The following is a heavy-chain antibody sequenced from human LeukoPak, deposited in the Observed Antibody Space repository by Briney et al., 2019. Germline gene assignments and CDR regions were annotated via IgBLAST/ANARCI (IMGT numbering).Heavy chain of an antibody. Sequence: GGSLRPSCAASGFTVSSNYMSWVRQAPGKGLEWVSVIYSGGSTYYADSVKGRFTISRDNAKNSLYLQMNSLRAEDTALYYCAKDPGPMYSGSWISYFDYWGQGTLVTVSS. D-gene: IGHD6-13*01. CDR1: GFTVSSNY. V-gene: IGHV3-53*05. CDR3: AKDPGPMYSGSWISYFDY. CDR2: IYSGGST. J-gene: IGHJ4*02.